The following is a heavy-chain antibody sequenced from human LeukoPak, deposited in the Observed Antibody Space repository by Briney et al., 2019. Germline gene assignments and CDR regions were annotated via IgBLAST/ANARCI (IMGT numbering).Heavy chain of an antibody. V-gene: IGHV3-23*01. Sequence: GGSLRLSCAASGFTVRSNYMSWVRQAPGKGLEWVSAISGSGGSTYYADSVKGRFTISRDNSKNTLYLQMNSLRAEDTAVYYCAKDILYSGSYYADYWSQGTLVTVSS. CDR3: AKDILYSGSYYADY. CDR2: ISGSGGST. J-gene: IGHJ4*02. CDR1: GFTVRSNY. D-gene: IGHD1-26*01.